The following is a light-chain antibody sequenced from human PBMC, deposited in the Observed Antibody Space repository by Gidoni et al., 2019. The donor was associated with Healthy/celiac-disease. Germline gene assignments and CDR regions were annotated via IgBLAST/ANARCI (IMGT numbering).Light chain of an antibody. CDR1: QTIGSS. V-gene: IGKV1-39*01. CDR2: AAS. CDR3: QQTYFAPPFT. J-gene: IGKJ3*01. Sequence: DIQMTQSPSSPSASVGDRITISCRTSQTIGSSLNWYQQKPGKAPKVLIRAASSLQSGVPSRFSGSGSGTYFTLTISSLQPEDLGTYYCQQTYFAPPFTFGPGTKVEI.